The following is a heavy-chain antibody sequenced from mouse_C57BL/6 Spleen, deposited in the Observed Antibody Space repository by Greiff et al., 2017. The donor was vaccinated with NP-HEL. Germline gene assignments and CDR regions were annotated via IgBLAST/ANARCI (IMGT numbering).Heavy chain of an antibody. CDR3: ARGNYGSSPFAY. D-gene: IGHD1-1*01. J-gene: IGHJ3*01. Sequence: QVHVKQPGAELVRPGSSVKLSCKASGYTFTSYWMHWVKQRPIQGLEWIGNIDPSDSETHYNQKFKDKATLTVDKSSSTAYMQLSSLTSEDSAVYYCARGNYGSSPFAYWGQGTLVTVSA. CDR2: IDPSDSET. V-gene: IGHV1-52*01. CDR1: GYTFTSYW.